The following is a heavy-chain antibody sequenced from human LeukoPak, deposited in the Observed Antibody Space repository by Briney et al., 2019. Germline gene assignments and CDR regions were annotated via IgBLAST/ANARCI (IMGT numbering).Heavy chain of an antibody. V-gene: IGHV3-23*01. CDR2: ISGSVGST. CDR1: VVSFSSDA. CDR3: AKSLQAIVVVPAELRIYFDY. D-gene: IGHD2-2*01. Sequence: GGSLRLSCAASVVSFSSDAMSGVREAPGEGVECVSGISGSVGSTYYADSVKVRFTISRDNTKTTLSLQMHCLRAEDTAVYSCAKSLQAIVVVPAELRIYFDYWGQGTLVTVSS. J-gene: IGHJ4*02.